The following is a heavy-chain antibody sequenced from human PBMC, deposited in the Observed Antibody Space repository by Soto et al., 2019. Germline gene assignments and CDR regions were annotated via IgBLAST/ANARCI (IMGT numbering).Heavy chain of an antibody. D-gene: IGHD1-7*01. J-gene: IGHJ5*02. CDR2: ISGSGGST. V-gene: IGHV3-23*01. CDR1: GFTFCSYA. CDR3: AKSRYNWNYGNYLGT. Sequence: GGSLRLSCAASGFTFCSYALSWVRQGPGKGLEWVSAISGSGGSTYYADSVKGRFTISRDNSKNTLYLQMNSLRAEDTAVYYCAKSRYNWNYGNYLGTWGQGTLVTVS.